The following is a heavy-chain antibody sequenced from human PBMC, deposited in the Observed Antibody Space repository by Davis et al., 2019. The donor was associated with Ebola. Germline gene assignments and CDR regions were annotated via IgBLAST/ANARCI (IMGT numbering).Heavy chain of an antibody. D-gene: IGHD6-13*01. CDR2: FPIDGGYT. Sequence: GESLKISCVASDYSVGTNFLSWVRQAPGKGLEWVALFPIDGGYTQYGDAVKGRFTISRDNAKNSLYLQMNSLRDEDTAVYYCARDFEYSSSWNFDYWGQGTLVTVSS. J-gene: IGHJ4*02. CDR3: ARDFEYSSSWNFDY. V-gene: IGHV3-30-3*01. CDR1: DYSVGTNF.